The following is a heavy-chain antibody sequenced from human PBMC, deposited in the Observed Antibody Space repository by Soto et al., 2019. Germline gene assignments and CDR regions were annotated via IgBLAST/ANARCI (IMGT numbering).Heavy chain of an antibody. J-gene: IGHJ4*02. CDR3: RGYGY. CDR1: GFSVTANY. CDR2: IYSGGST. V-gene: IGHV3-53*01. D-gene: IGHD5-12*01. Sequence: EVQVVESGGGLIQPGGSLRLSCEVSGFSVTANYMSWVRQAPGKGLEWVSVIYSGGSTYYIDSVKGRFSISRDISKNTLHLQINSLRPEDPAVYYCRGYGYWGQGALVTVSS.